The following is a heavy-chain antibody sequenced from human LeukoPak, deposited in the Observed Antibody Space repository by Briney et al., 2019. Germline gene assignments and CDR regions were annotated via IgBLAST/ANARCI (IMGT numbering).Heavy chain of an antibody. D-gene: IGHD6-19*01. J-gene: IGHJ4*02. V-gene: IGHV3-48*03. Sequence: GGSLRLSCAASGFTFSSYEMNWVRQAPGKGLEWVSYISSSASTIYYADSVKGRFTISRDNAKNPLYLQMNSLRAEDTAVYYCARGGPRYSSGWYGDYWGQGTLVTVSS. CDR1: GFTFSSYE. CDR2: ISSSASTI. CDR3: ARGGPRYSSGWYGDY.